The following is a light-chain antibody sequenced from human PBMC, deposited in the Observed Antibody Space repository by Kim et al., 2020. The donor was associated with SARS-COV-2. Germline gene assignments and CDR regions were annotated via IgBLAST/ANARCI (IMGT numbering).Light chain of an antibody. CDR1: SSDVGIYNF. V-gene: IGLV2-11*01. CDR3: CSYAFTYRGV. J-gene: IGLJ3*02. CDR2: DVS. Sequence: GKSSTISCTGTSSDVGIYNFVSWYQQHPGKAPKLLIYDVSERPSGVSYRFSGSKSGNTASLTISGLQTEDEADYYCCSYAFTYRGVFGGGTQLTVL.